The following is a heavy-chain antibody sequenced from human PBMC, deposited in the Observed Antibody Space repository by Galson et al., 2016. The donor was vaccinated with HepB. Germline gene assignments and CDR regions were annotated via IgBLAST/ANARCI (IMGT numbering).Heavy chain of an antibody. Sequence: SLRLSCAASGFTVSSTYMNWVRQAPGKGLEWVSIIYSGGTTYQADSVKGRFTISRVNSNNTLYLQMNSLRHEDTAVYYCAGRGASSSSWYSDYQYGMDVWGQGTTVTVSS. CDR3: AGRGASSSSWYSDYQYGMDV. D-gene: IGHD6-13*01. J-gene: IGHJ6*02. CDR1: GFTVSSTY. V-gene: IGHV3-66*01. CDR2: IYSGGTT.